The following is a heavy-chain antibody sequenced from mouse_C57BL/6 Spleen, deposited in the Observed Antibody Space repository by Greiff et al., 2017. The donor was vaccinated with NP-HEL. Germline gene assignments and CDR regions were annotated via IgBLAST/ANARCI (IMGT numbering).Heavy chain of an antibody. Sequence: EVHLVESGGGLVKPGGSLKLSCAASGFTFSSYAMSWVRQTPEKRLEWVATISDGGSYTYYPDNVKGRFTISRDNAKNNLYLQMSYLKSEDTAMYYCAREGGSNYPYWYFDVWGTGTTVTVSS. CDR1: GFTFSSYA. CDR3: AREGGSNYPYWYFDV. CDR2: ISDGGSYT. V-gene: IGHV5-4*01. D-gene: IGHD2-5*01. J-gene: IGHJ1*03.